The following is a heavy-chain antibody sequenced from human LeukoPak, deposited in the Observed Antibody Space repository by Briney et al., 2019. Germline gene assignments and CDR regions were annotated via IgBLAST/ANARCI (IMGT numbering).Heavy chain of an antibody. D-gene: IGHD3-3*01. J-gene: IGHJ5*02. CDR2: IYHSGST. Sequence: SETLSLTCAVSGGSISSSNWWNWVRQPPGKGPEWIGEIYHSGSTNYNPSLKSRVTMSVDKSKNQFSLKLSSVTAADTAVYYCAAGEAYYDFWSGYYLWNWFDPWGQGTLVTVSS. CDR1: GGSISSSNW. V-gene: IGHV4-4*02. CDR3: AAGEAYYDFWSGYYLWNWFDP.